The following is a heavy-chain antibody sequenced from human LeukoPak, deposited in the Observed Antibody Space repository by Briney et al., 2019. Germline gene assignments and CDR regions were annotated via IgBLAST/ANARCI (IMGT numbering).Heavy chain of an antibody. J-gene: IGHJ5*02. Sequence: GGSLRLSCVASGFTFSRYAMNWVRQAPGKGLEWVSAITGSGDSTYYAGSVKGRFTISRDNSKNILYLQMNSLRAEDSATYYCAKHRGVHYFGSERGLDHWFDPWGQGTLVTVSS. CDR3: AKHRGVHYFGSERGLDHWFDP. CDR2: ITGSGDST. V-gene: IGHV3-23*01. D-gene: IGHD3-10*01. CDR1: GFTFSRYA.